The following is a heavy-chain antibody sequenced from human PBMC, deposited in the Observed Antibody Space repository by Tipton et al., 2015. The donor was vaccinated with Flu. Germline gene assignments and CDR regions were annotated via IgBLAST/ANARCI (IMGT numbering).Heavy chain of an antibody. CDR1: GGSVSSVSYS. Sequence: TLSLTCTVSGGSVSSVSYSWSWIRQPPGKGLEWLGYIYYSGSTNYNPSLKSRVTISVDTSKNQFSLKLSSVTAADTAVYYCARGEFWSGYYVDYWGQGTLVTVSS. V-gene: IGHV4-61*01. J-gene: IGHJ4*02. D-gene: IGHD3-3*01. CDR3: ARGEFWSGYYVDY. CDR2: IYYSGST.